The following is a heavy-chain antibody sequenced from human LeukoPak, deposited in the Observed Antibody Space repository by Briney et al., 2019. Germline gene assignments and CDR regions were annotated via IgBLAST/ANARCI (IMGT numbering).Heavy chain of an antibody. CDR2: ISSNGGST. J-gene: IGHJ4*02. CDR1: GFTFSSYA. D-gene: IGHD2-15*01. Sequence: GGSLRLSCAASGFTFSSYAMHWVRQAPGKGLEYVSAISSNGGSTYYANSMKGRFTISRDNSKNTLYLQMGSLRAEDMAVYYCARSVVPISTHCSGGSCYPRPYYFDYWGQGTLVTVSS. CDR3: ARSVVPISTHCSGGSCYPRPYYFDY. V-gene: IGHV3-64*01.